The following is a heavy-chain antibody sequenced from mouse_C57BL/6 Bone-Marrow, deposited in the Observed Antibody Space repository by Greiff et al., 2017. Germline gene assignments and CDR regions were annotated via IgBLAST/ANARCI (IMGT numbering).Heavy chain of an antibody. V-gene: IGHV5-4*01. CDR3: ARDGRQLRLLFAY. D-gene: IGHD3-2*02. CDR1: GFTFSSYA. CDR2: ISDGGSYT. J-gene: IGHJ3*01. Sequence: EVQLMESGGGLVKPGGSLKLSCAASGFTFSSYAMPWVRQTPEKRLEWVATISDGGSYTYYPDNVKGRFTITRDNAKNMLYLRMSHLKSEDTAMYYCARDGRQLRLLFAYWGQGTLVTVSA.